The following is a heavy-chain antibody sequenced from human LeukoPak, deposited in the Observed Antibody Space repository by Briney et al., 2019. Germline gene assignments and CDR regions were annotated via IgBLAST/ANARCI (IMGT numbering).Heavy chain of an antibody. J-gene: IGHJ4*02. Sequence: SETLSLTCTVSGGSISSYYWSWIRQPAGKGLEWIGRIYTSGSTNYNPSLKSRVTMSVDTSKNQFSLKLTSVTAADTAMYYCARGRGSSWYGEPYFDYWGQGTLVTVSS. CDR3: ARGRGSSWYGEPYFDY. V-gene: IGHV4-4*07. D-gene: IGHD6-13*01. CDR2: IYTSGST. CDR1: GGSISSYY.